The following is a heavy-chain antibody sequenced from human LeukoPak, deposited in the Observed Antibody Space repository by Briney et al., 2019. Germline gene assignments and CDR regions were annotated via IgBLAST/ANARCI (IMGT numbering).Heavy chain of an antibody. CDR2: INPNSGGT. D-gene: IGHD6-19*01. Sequence: ASVKVTCKASGYTFTGYYMHWVRQAPGQGLERMGWINPNSGGTNYAQKFQGRVTMTRDTSISTAYMELSRLRSDDTAVYYCARARLPGYSSGYYFDYWGQGTLVTVSS. CDR1: GYTFTGYY. V-gene: IGHV1-2*02. J-gene: IGHJ4*02. CDR3: ARARLPGYSSGYYFDY.